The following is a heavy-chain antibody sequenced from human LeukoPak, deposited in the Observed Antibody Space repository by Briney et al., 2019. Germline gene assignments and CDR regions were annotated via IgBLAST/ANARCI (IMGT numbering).Heavy chain of an antibody. Sequence: GGTLRLSCAASGFTFSSYGMSWVRQAPGKGLEWVSAISGSGGSTYYADSVKGRFTISRDNSKNTLYLQMNSLRAEDTAVYYCAKGGSSGWYTAYYYYYYMDVWGKGTTVTVSS. CDR1: GFTFSSYG. CDR3: AKGGSSGWYTAYYYYYYMDV. CDR2: ISGSGGST. J-gene: IGHJ6*03. D-gene: IGHD6-19*01. V-gene: IGHV3-23*01.